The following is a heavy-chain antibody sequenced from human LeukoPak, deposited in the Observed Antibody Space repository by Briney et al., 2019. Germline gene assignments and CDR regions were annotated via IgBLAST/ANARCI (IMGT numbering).Heavy chain of an antibody. CDR3: ARRPRITMIVVVKGYYFDY. Sequence: SETLSLTCTVSGGSISSSSYYWGWIRQPPGKGLEWIGSIYYSGSNYNNPSLKSRVTISVDTSKNQFSLKLSSVTATDTAVYYCARRPRITMIVVVKGYYFDYWGQGTLVTVSS. CDR1: GGSISSSSYY. J-gene: IGHJ4*02. V-gene: IGHV4-39*01. CDR2: IYYSGSN. D-gene: IGHD3-22*01.